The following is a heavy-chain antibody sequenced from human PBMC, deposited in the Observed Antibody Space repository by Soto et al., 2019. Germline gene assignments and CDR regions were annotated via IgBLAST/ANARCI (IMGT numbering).Heavy chain of an antibody. V-gene: IGHV3-23*01. CDR3: AKDARPDGYWDFDY. Sequence: GGSLRLSCAASGFTFSSYAVSWVRQAPGKGLEWVSAFRGDGTGAHYADSVKGRFTISRDNSGNTLYLQMNSLRVEDTAVYYCAKDARPDGYWDFDYWGQGTLVTVSS. CDR2: FRGDGTGA. CDR1: GFTFSSYA. J-gene: IGHJ4*02. D-gene: IGHD5-12*01.